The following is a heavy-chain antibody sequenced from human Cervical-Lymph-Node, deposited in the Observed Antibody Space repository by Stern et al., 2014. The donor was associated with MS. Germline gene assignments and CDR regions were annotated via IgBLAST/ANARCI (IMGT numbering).Heavy chain of an antibody. CDR3: ARDEGSGKAVVNGMDV. CDR1: GFTFSSYG. CDR2: IWYDGSNK. D-gene: IGHD6-19*01. J-gene: IGHJ6*02. V-gene: IGHV3-33*01. Sequence: QVQLMQSGGGVVQPGRSLRLSCAASGFTFSSYGMHWVRQAPGKGLEWVAVIWYDGSNKYYADSVKGRFTISRDNSKNTLYLQMNSLRAEDTAVYYCARDEGSGKAVVNGMDVWGQGTTVTVSS.